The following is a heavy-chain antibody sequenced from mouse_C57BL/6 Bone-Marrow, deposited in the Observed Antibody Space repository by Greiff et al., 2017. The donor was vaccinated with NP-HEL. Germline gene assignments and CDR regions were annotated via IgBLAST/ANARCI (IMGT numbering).Heavy chain of an antibody. CDR3: AITTVVAHWYFDV. J-gene: IGHJ1*03. Sequence: AAPGIDFSRYWMSWVRRAPGKGLEWIGEINPDSSAINYAPSLKDKFIISRDNAKNTLYLQMSKVRSEDTALYYCAITTVVAHWYFDVWGTGTTVTVSS. CDR2: INPDSSAI. D-gene: IGHD1-1*01. CDR1: GIDFSRYW. V-gene: IGHV4-1*01.